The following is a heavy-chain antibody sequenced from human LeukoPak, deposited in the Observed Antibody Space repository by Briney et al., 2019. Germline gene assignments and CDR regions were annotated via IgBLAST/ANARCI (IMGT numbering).Heavy chain of an antibody. Sequence: ASVKVSCKASGYTFTGYYMHWVRQAPGQGLEWMGWINPNSGGTNYAQKFQGRVTMTTDTSISTAYMELSSLRSDDTAVYYCASSPGLRYLDWLLHRVRDHAFDIWGQGTMVTVSS. J-gene: IGHJ3*02. CDR1: GYTFTGYY. CDR3: ASSPGLRYLDWLLHRVRDHAFDI. CDR2: INPNSGGT. D-gene: IGHD3-9*01. V-gene: IGHV1-2*02.